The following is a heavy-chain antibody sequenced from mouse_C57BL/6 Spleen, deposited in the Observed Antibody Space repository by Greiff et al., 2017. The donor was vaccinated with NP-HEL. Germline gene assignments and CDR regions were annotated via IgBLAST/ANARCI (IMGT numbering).Heavy chain of an antibody. CDR2: IYPGSGST. CDR1: GYTFTSYW. CDR3: ARRYYGSSYGWYFDV. V-gene: IGHV1-55*01. D-gene: IGHD1-1*01. J-gene: IGHJ1*03. Sequence: VQLQQPGAELVKPGASVKMSCKASGYTFTSYWITWVKQRPGQGLEWIGDIYPGSGSTNYNEKFKSKATLTVDTSSSTAYMQLSSLTSEDSAVYYCARRYYGSSYGWYFDVWGTGTTVTVSS.